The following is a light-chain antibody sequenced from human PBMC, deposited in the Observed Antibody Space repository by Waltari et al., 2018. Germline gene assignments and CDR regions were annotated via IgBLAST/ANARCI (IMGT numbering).Light chain of an antibody. Sequence: SYELTQPLSVSVAPGQTASITCGGDNIGGKTVHWYQHKPGQAPVLVIYRDSHRPSGIPGRFSGSNSENTATLTISRVQAGDEADFYCQVWDSTTDVIFGGGTKLTVL. J-gene: IGLJ2*01. CDR3: QVWDSTTDVI. CDR1: NIGGKT. V-gene: IGLV3-9*01. CDR2: RDS.